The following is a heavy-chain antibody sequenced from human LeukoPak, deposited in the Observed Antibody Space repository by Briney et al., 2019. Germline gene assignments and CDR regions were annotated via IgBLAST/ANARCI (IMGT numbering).Heavy chain of an antibody. J-gene: IGHJ4*02. Sequence: PGGSLRLSCAASGFTFSSYAMSGVRQAPGKGLEWVSAIRGREDIQSYSDDVKGRFTISRDNSKNTLYLQMNSLRPEDTAVSYCAKDAIPRYDILTGYFDYWGQGTLVTVSS. V-gene: IGHV3-23*01. D-gene: IGHD3-9*01. CDR1: GFTFSSYA. CDR2: IRGREDIQ. CDR3: AKDAIPRYDILTGYFDY.